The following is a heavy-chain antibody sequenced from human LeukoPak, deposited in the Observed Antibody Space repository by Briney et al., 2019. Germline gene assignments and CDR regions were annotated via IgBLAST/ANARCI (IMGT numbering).Heavy chain of an antibody. CDR1: GYSFTSYW. CDR2: IYPGDSDT. J-gene: IGHJ4*02. D-gene: IGHD3-22*01. Sequence: GESLKISCEGSGYSFTSYWIGWVRLMPGKGLEWVAIIYPGDSDTIYSPSFQGQVTISADNSISTAYLQWSSLKASDTAMYYCARSSDSSGFYDYFDYWGQGTLVTVSS. CDR3: ARSSDSSGFYDYFDY. V-gene: IGHV5-51*01.